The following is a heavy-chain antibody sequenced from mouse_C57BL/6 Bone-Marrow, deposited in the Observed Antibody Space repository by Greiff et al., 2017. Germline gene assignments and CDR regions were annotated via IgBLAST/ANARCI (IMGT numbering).Heavy chain of an antibody. V-gene: IGHV5-6*01. Sequence: DVQLVESGGDLVKPGGSLKLSCAASGFTFSSYGMSWVRQTPDKRLEWVATISSGGSYTYYPDSVKGRFTISRDNAKNTLYLQMSSLKSEDTAMYYCARHGGYDYSLFAYWGQGTLVTVSA. CDR2: ISSGGSYT. D-gene: IGHD2-4*01. CDR3: ARHGGYDYSLFAY. CDR1: GFTFSSYG. J-gene: IGHJ3*01.